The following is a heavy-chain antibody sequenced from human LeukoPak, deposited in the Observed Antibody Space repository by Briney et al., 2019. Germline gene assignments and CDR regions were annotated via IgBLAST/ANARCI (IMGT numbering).Heavy chain of an antibody. J-gene: IGHJ3*02. D-gene: IGHD5-24*01. CDR3: ARGSSVATILDAFDI. CDR1: GFTFSSYE. V-gene: IGHV3-48*03. CDR2: ISSSGSTI. Sequence: PGGSLRLSCAACGFTFSSYEMNWVRHAARKGVEGVSYISSSGSTIYYADSVKGRFTLSRDNAKNSLYLQMNSLRAADTAVYCCARGSSVATILDAFDIWGEGTMVTVSS.